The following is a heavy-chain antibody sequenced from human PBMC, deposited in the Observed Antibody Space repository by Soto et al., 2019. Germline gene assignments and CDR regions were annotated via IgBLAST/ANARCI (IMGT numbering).Heavy chain of an antibody. D-gene: IGHD3-16*01. CDR1: GFTFSHYG. V-gene: IGHV3-33*01. CDR3: VRGGKTAGAFDI. CDR2: IWDDGNQK. Sequence: QVQLVESGGVVVQPGRSLRLSCAASGFTFSHYGMHWVRQAPGKGLEWVAVIWDDGNQKYYVDSVKGRFTISRDNSENTMFLQMNSLTAEDTAVYYCVRGGKTAGAFDIWGQGTMVTVSS. J-gene: IGHJ3*02.